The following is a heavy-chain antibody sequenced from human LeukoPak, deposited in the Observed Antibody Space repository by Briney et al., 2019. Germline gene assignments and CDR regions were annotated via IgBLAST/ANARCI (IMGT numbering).Heavy chain of an antibody. J-gene: IGHJ3*01. CDR3: ARDSITMVRGSV. CDR2: ISSSSSYT. Sequence: GGSLRLSCVVSGIPFSDYYMDWIRQAPGKGLEWISYISSSSSYTDYADSVKGRFTISRDNAKSALYLQLNSLRAEDTAVYYCARDSITMVRGSVWGQGTMVTVSS. CDR1: GIPFSDYY. D-gene: IGHD3-10*01. V-gene: IGHV3-11*05.